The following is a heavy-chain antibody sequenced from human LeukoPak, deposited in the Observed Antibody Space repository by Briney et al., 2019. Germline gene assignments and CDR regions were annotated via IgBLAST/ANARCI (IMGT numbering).Heavy chain of an antibody. CDR2: TFYRSKWYD. D-gene: IGHD6-19*01. Sequence: SQTLSLTCAISWDSVSSNSATWNWIRQSPSRGLEWLGRTFYRSKWYDDYAASVESRITINPDTSKNQFSLQLNSVTPEDTAVYYCARAAAVAGNFDFWGQGTLVTVSS. CDR3: ARAAAVAGNFDF. CDR1: WDSVSSNSAT. J-gene: IGHJ4*02. V-gene: IGHV6-1*01.